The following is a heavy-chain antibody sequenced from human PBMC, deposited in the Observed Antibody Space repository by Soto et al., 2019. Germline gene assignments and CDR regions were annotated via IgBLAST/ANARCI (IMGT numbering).Heavy chain of an antibody. Sequence: QVQLVQSGAEVKKPGSSVKVSCKVSGGTFSSHAINWLRQAPGQGFEWMGVIIPITETPNNAEKFQGRVTITADKSTTTVYMELSSLTFDDTAVYFCARGNKGPGHYGPGSQGWYGPWGQGKLVTVSS. CDR3: ARGNKGPGHYGPGSQGWYGP. CDR2: IIPITETP. J-gene: IGHJ5*02. CDR1: GGTFSSHA. D-gene: IGHD3-10*01. V-gene: IGHV1-69*06.